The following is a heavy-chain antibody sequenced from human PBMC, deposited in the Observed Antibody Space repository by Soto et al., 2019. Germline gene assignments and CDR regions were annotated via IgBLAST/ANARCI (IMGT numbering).Heavy chain of an antibody. CDR3: ARVAMPQQQLVYFDL. J-gene: IGHJ2*01. CDR2: INPSGGGT. Sequence: QVQLVQSGAEVKKPGASVKVSCKASGYTFTTYYIHWVRQAPGQGLEWMGIINPSGGGTDYAQRFRGRVTMTRDTSTSTVYMELSSLRSEGTAVYYCARVAMPQQQLVYFDLWGRGTLVTVSS. V-gene: IGHV1-46*01. CDR1: GYTFTTYY. D-gene: IGHD6-13*01.